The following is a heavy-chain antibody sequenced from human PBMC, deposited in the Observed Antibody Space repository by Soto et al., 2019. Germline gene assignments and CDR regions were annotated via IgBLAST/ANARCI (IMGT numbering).Heavy chain of an antibody. D-gene: IGHD5-18*01. V-gene: IGHV4-34*01. Sequence: QVQLQQWGAGLLKPSETLSLTCAVYGGSFSGYYWSWIRQPPGKGLEWIGEINHSGSTNYNPSLKSRVTISVDTSKNQFSLKLSSVTAADTAVYYCARGPRSSYHLGWFDPWGQGTLVTVSS. CDR2: INHSGST. J-gene: IGHJ5*02. CDR3: ARGPRSSYHLGWFDP. CDR1: GGSFSGYY.